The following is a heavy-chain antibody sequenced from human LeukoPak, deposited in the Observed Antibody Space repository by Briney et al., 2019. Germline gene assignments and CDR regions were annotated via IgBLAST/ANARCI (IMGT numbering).Heavy chain of an antibody. D-gene: IGHD6-13*01. Sequence: ASVKVSCKASGYTFTGYYMHWVRQAPGQGLEWMGWINPNSGGTNYARKFQGRVTMTRDTPISTAYMELSRLRSDDTAVYYCARDPQYSSSWFTRPHAFDIWGQGTMVTVSS. CDR3: ARDPQYSSSWFTRPHAFDI. J-gene: IGHJ3*02. CDR2: INPNSGGT. CDR1: GYTFTGYY. V-gene: IGHV1-2*02.